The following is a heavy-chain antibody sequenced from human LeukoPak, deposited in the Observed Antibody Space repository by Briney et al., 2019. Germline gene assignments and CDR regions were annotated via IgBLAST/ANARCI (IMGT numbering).Heavy chain of an antibody. V-gene: IGHV1-18*01. Sequence: ASEKVSCKASGYDFTSVGITWVRQAPGQGLEWMGWISPYNGNTRYVQKLQGRVTMTTDTSTSTAYMELRSLRFDDTAVYYCARAGSGSGWYFDYWGQGTLVTVSS. CDR3: ARAGSGSGWYFDY. CDR1: GYDFTSVG. CDR2: ISPYNGNT. D-gene: IGHD6-19*01. J-gene: IGHJ4*02.